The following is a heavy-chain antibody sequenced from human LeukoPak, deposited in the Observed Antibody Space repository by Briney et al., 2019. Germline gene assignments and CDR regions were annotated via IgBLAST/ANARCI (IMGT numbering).Heavy chain of an antibody. V-gene: IGHV3-66*01. CDR3: AREPSNTLCE. CDR2: IYSSGAT. CDR1: GSTVSSNH. J-gene: IGHJ6*02. D-gene: IGHD2-21*01. Sequence: GGSLRLSCAASGSTVSSNHMTWARQAPGKGLEWVSVIYSSGATYYADSVKGRFTISRDNSRNTLYLQMNSLRAEDTAVYYCAREPSNTLCEWGQGTTVTVSS.